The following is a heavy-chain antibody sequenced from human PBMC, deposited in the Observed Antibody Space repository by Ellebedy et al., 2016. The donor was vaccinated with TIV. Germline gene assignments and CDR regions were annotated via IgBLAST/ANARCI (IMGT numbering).Heavy chain of an antibody. J-gene: IGHJ6*02. Sequence: AASVKVSCKASGYTFTDYYIHWVRQAPGQRLEWMGWINPNTGGSDYAQKFQGRVTLTGDTSISTAYMEVNSLRSEDTAIYYCARSHLEPYCSRTACPYYYAMDVWGQGTTVTVSS. CDR3: ARSHLEPYCSRTACPYYYAMDV. V-gene: IGHV1-2*02. CDR1: GYTFTDYY. D-gene: IGHD2-2*01. CDR2: INPNTGGS.